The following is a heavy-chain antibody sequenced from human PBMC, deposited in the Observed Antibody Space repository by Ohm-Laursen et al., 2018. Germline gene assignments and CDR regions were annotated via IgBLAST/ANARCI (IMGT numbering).Heavy chain of an antibody. J-gene: IGHJ4*02. D-gene: IGHD5-24*01. CDR3: ARGPSGTATIG. Sequence: RLSCAASGFTFDDYDMNWVRQAPGKGLEWVSFIYSGGSTYYADSVKGRFTISRDNSKNTLYLQMNSLRAEDTAVYYCARGPSGTATIGRGQGTLVTVSS. CDR1: GFTFDDYD. V-gene: IGHV3-66*01. CDR2: IYSGGST.